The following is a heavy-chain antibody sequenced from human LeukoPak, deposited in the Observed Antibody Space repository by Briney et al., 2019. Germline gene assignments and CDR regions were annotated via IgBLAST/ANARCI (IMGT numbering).Heavy chain of an antibody. D-gene: IGHD2-2*01. J-gene: IGHJ4*02. CDR2: IIPIFGTA. Sequence: SVKLSCKASGGTFSSDAISCVRQAPGQGLEWMGWIIPIFGTANYAQKFQGRVTITADETTSTAYMELSSLRSEDTAVYYCARETVVVPAAPWGYFHYWGQGTLVTVSS. CDR3: ARETVVVPAAPWGYFHY. CDR1: GGTFSSDA. V-gene: IGHV1-69*01.